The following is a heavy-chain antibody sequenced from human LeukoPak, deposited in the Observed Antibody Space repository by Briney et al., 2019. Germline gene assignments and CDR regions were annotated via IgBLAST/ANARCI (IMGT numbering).Heavy chain of an antibody. CDR1: GFTVSNNY. Sequence: GGSLRLSCAASGFTVSNNYMSWVRQAPGKKLEWVSDIYSDGTTFYADSVKGRFTISRDTSKNTLYLQMDSLRAEDTAVYYCARGGGAYCGDDCRRTFDYWGQGTLVTVSS. CDR2: IYSDGTT. V-gene: IGHV3-53*01. D-gene: IGHD2-21*02. CDR3: ARGGGAYCGDDCRRTFDY. J-gene: IGHJ4*02.